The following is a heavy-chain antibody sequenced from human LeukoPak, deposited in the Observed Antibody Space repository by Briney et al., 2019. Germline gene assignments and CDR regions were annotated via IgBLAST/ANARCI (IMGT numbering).Heavy chain of an antibody. V-gene: IGHV3-48*01. Sequence: AGGSLRLSCAASGFTFSSYSMNWVCHAPGKGLEWVSYISSSSSTIYYADSVKGRFTISRDNAKKSLYLQMNSLRAEDTAVYYCASSTPGGYDFKWGQGTLVTVSS. CDR3: ASSTPGGYDFK. CDR1: GFTFSSYS. CDR2: ISSSSSTI. J-gene: IGHJ4*02. D-gene: IGHD5-12*01.